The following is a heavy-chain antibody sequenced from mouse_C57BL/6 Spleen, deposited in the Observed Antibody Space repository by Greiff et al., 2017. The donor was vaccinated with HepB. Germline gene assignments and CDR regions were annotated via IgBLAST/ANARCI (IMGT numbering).Heavy chain of an antibody. CDR2: IWSGGST. D-gene: IGHD4-1*01. CDR1: GFSLTSYG. J-gene: IGHJ4*01. CDR3: ARKDPWAYAMDY. Sequence: QVQLQQSGPGLVQPSQSLSITCTVSGFSLTSYGVHWVRQSPGKGLEWLGVIWSGGSTDYNAAFISRLSISKDNSKSQVFFKMNSLQADDTAIYYCARKDPWAYAMDYWGQGTSVTVSS. V-gene: IGHV2-2*01.